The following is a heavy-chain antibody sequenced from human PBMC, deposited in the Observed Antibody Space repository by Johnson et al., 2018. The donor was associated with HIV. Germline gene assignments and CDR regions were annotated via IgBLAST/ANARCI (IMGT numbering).Heavy chain of an antibody. CDR1: GFTFSSYA. Sequence: QVQLVESGGGVVQPGRSLRLSCAASGFTFSSYAMHWVRQAPGKGLEWVAVISYDGNNKYYADSVKGQFTISRDNSKNTLYLQMNSLRAEDTAVYYCAKDKGVWGFDAFDIWGQGTMVTVSS. CDR3: AKDKGVWGFDAFDI. D-gene: IGHD3-16*01. V-gene: IGHV3-30-3*01. CDR2: ISYDGNNK. J-gene: IGHJ3*02.